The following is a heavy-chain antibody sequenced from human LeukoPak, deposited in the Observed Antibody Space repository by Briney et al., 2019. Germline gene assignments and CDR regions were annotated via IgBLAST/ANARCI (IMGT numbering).Heavy chain of an antibody. V-gene: IGHV5-51*01. CDR2: IYPDDTNT. CDR1: GYNFPIYW. J-gene: IGHJ6*03. Sequence: GESLKIFCQGSGYNFPIYWIGWVRQMPGQGLEWMGIIYPDDTNTIYGPSFQGHVTISADKSINTAYLEWSSLKASDTAIYYCARQGAAGKYYYYYMDVWGKGTTVTVSS. CDR3: ARQGAAGKYYYYYMDV. D-gene: IGHD6-13*01.